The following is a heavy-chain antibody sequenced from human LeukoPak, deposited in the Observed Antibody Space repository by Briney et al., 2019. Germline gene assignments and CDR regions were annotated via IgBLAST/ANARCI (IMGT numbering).Heavy chain of an antibody. D-gene: IGHD2-2*01. J-gene: IGHJ4*02. CDR1: GFTFSTYW. V-gene: IGHV3-74*01. CDR2: IKTDGSST. CDR3: AKIPPWGYCSSTSCNESIAAHFDY. Sequence: GGSLRLSCAASGFTFSTYWMHWVRQGPGKGLVWVSRIKTDGSSTNYADSVKGRFTISRDNVKNTLYLQMNSLRAEDTAVYYCAKIPPWGYCSSTSCNESIAAHFDYWGQGTLVTVSS.